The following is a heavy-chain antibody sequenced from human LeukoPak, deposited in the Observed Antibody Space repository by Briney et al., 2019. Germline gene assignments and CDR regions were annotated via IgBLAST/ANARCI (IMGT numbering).Heavy chain of an antibody. CDR3: ASGYSYGYVTGY. CDR2: INNSGST. V-gene: IGHV4-34*01. Sequence: SETLSLTCAVYGGSFSGYYWSWIRQPPGKGLEWIGEINNSGSTNYNPSLKSRVTISVDTSKNQFSLKLSSGTAADAAVYYCASGYSYGYVTGYWGKGTLVTVSS. D-gene: IGHD5-18*01. J-gene: IGHJ4*02. CDR1: GGSFSGYY.